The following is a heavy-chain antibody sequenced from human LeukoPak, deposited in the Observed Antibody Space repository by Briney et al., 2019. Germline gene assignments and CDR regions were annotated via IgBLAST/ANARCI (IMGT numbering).Heavy chain of an antibody. J-gene: IGHJ4*02. CDR3: SRSDGASDFDY. CDR2: AYYRSKWYN. V-gene: IGHV6-1*01. Sequence: SQTLSLTCAISGDSVSSNRASWTWIRQPPSRGLEWLGRAYYRSKWYNDYAVSLKSRISINPDTSKNQFSLQLNSVTPEDTAVYYCSRSDGASDFDYWGQGTLVTVSS. D-gene: IGHD5-24*01. CDR1: GDSVSSNRAS.